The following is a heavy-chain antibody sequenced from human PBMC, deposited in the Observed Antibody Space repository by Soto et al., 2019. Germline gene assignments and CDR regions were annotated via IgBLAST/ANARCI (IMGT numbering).Heavy chain of an antibody. Sequence: GGSLRLSCAASGFTFRIYAMSWVRQAPGKGLEWVSTISGNGGTSYADFVRGRFIISRDNSKNTLYLQMNSLRAEDTAIYYCAKDAPGSGWLSDYWGQGTRVTLSS. CDR3: AKDAPGSGWLSDY. V-gene: IGHV3-23*01. CDR2: ISGNGGT. J-gene: IGHJ4*02. CDR1: GFTFRIYA. D-gene: IGHD3-22*01.